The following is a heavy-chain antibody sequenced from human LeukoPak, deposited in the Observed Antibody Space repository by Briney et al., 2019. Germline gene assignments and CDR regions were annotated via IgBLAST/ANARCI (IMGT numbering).Heavy chain of an antibody. Sequence: PGGSLRLSCAASGFTFSRYALNWARQAPGKGLEWVSTVSVSGGSTYYADSVKGRFTISRDNSENTLYLQMNSLRAEDTAVCYCAKDVKAGSGDYYFDYWGQGTLVTVSS. CDR2: VSVSGGST. CDR1: GFTFSRYA. D-gene: IGHD3-3*01. CDR3: AKDVKAGSGDYYFDY. J-gene: IGHJ4*02. V-gene: IGHV3-23*01.